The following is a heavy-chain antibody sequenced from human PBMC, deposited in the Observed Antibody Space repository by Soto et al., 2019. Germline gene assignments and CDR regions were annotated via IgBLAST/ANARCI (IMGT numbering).Heavy chain of an antibody. Sequence: EVQLVESGGGLVQPGRSLRLSCAASGFTFDDYAMHWVRQAPGKGLEWVSGISWISGSIGYADSVKGRFTISRDNAKNSLYLQMNSLRAEDTALYYCAKDINDYGDHFDAFDIWGQGTMVTVSS. CDR1: GFTFDDYA. V-gene: IGHV3-9*01. J-gene: IGHJ3*02. D-gene: IGHD4-17*01. CDR3: AKDINDYGDHFDAFDI. CDR2: ISWISGSI.